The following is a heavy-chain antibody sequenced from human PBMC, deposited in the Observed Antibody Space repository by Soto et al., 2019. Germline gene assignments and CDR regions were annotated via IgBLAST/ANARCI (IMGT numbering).Heavy chain of an antibody. CDR1: GFTFSSYS. CDR3: ARDRWGIAALDY. D-gene: IGHD6-6*01. CDR2: ISSSSSYI. V-gene: IGHV3-21*01. Sequence: PGGSLRLSCAASGFTFSSYSMNWVRQAPGKGLEWVSSISSSSSYIYYADSVKGRFTISRDNAKNSLYLQMNSLRAEDTAVYYCARDRWGIAALDYWGQGTLVTAPQ. J-gene: IGHJ4*02.